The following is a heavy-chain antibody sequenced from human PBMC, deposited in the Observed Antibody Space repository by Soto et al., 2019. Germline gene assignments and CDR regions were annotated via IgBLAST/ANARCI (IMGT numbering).Heavy chain of an antibody. CDR3: ARGLNPNNWFDP. V-gene: IGHV4-30-4*01. Sequence: PSETQSVTCTVSGGSIIGGDCYWSWIRQPPGKGLEWIGYIYYSGSTYYNPSLKSRVTISVDTSKNQFSLKLSSVTAADTAVYYCARGLNPNNWFDPWGQGTLVTVSS. J-gene: IGHJ5*02. CDR1: GGSIIGGDCY. CDR2: IYYSGST.